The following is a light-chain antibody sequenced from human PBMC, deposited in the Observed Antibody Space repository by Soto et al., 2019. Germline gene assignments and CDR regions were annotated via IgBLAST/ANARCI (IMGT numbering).Light chain of an antibody. J-gene: IGKJ4*01. CDR3: QQYNHWSPLT. V-gene: IGKV3-15*01. CDR1: QSVGRN. Sequence: EIVMTQSPATLSVSPGERATLSCRASQSVGRNLAWYQQKPGQAPRLLIYGASTRATGIPARFSGSGSGTEFTLTISSQQSEDFAIYSCQQYNHWSPLTFGGGTKVEIK. CDR2: GAS.